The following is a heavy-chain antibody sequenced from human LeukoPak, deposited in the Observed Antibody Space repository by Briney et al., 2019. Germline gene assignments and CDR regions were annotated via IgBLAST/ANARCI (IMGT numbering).Heavy chain of an antibody. V-gene: IGHV3-21*06. D-gene: IGHD2-21*01. CDR2: IRNSTSHI. Sequence: GGSLRLSCAASGFTFSRYTMNWVRQAPGKGLEGISSIRNSTSHIFYADSVKGRFFVSRDNAQNLLFLHMNSLRAEDTAIYYCARVQSSIVMSPIPTFDYWGQGNLVTVSS. CDR1: GFTFSRYT. CDR3: ARVQSSIVMSPIPTFDY. J-gene: IGHJ4*02.